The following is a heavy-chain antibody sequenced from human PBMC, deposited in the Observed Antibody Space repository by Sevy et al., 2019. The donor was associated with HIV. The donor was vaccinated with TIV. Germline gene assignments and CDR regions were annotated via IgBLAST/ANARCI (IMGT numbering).Heavy chain of an antibody. D-gene: IGHD6-25*01. V-gene: IGHV3-9*01. CDR3: AKDLIRAAGLYAFVM. CDR1: GFNFNEYA. J-gene: IGHJ3*02. CDR2: ITWNSDSV. Sequence: GGSLRLSCAASGFNFNEYAMHWVRQAPGKGLEWVSGITWNSDSVVYADSVKGRFTISRDKAKNSLYLQMNSLRPEDTALYYCAKDLIRAAGLYAFVMWGQGTMVSGSS.